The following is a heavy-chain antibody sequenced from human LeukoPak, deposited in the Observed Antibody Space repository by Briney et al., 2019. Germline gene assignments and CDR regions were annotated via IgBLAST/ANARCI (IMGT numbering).Heavy chain of an antibody. CDR2: MYHSGRT. D-gene: IGHD3-3*01. V-gene: IGHV4-39*07. CDR3: ARVGNPLVTVFAWFDP. J-gene: IGHJ5*02. CDR1: GGSISSSSYY. Sequence: PSETLSLTCTVSGGSISSSSYYWGWIRQPPGKGLEWIGSMYHSGRTYYNPSLKSRVTISGDTSKNQFSLKLTSVTAADTAVYYCARVGNPLVTVFAWFDPWGQGTLVTVSS.